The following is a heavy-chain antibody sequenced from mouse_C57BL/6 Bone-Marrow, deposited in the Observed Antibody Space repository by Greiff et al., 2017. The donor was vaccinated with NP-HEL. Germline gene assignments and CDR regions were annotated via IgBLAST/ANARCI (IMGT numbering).Heavy chain of an antibody. J-gene: IGHJ2*01. CDR1: GYTFTSYW. V-gene: IGHV1-72*01. CDR3: ARGRTMALDY. D-gene: IGHD1-1*02. CDR2: IAPNSGGT. Sequence: QVQLQQPGAELVKPGASVKLSCKASGYTFTSYWMPWVKQRPGRGLEWIGRIAPNSGGTKYNEKFKSKATLTVDKPSSTAYMQLSSLTSEDSAVYYCARGRTMALDYWGQGTTLTVSS.